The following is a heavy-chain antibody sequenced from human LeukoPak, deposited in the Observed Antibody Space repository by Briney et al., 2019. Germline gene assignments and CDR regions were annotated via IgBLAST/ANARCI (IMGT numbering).Heavy chain of an antibody. CDR1: GFTFSSNW. CDR3: ARDQSQDYYDSSGYYGY. D-gene: IGHD3-22*01. Sequence: GGSLRLSCAASGFTFSSNWMNWVRQAPGKGLEWVANIKQDGSEKYYVDSVKGRLTISRDNAKNSLYLQMNSLRAEDTAVYYCARDQSQDYYDSSGYYGYWGQGTLVTVSS. J-gene: IGHJ4*02. V-gene: IGHV3-7*01. CDR2: IKQDGSEK.